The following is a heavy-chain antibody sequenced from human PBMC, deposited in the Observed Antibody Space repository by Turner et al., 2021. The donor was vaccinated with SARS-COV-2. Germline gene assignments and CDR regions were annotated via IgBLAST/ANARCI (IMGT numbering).Heavy chain of an antibody. D-gene: IGHD3-10*01. V-gene: IGHV4-39*01. Sequence: QVQLQESGPGLVKPSETLSLTCTVSSGSISSSSYFWGWIRQPPTKELEWIGNIYYRGTTYSNPSLKSRVSLSIDPSKNQFSLNLTSVTAADTGLFYCARQAAGQGLDYWGRGILVTVSS. CDR1: SGSISSSSYF. J-gene: IGHJ4*02. CDR2: IYYRGTT. CDR3: ARQAAGQGLDY.